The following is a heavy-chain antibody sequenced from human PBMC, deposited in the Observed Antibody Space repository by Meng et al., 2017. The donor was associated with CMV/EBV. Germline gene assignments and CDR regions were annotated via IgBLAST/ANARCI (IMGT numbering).Heavy chain of an antibody. D-gene: IGHD1-26*01. Sequence: QVRLVQLGAEVKKHGAPVKVSCKAAGYTFTSYYMHWVRQAPGQGLEWMGIINPSGGSTSYAQKFQGRVTMTRDTSTSTVYMELSSLRSEDTAVYYCARDGHSGSYGGDYWGQGTLVTVS. CDR1: GYTFTSYY. V-gene: IGHV1-46*01. CDR3: ARDGHSGSYGGDY. CDR2: INPSGGST. J-gene: IGHJ4*02.